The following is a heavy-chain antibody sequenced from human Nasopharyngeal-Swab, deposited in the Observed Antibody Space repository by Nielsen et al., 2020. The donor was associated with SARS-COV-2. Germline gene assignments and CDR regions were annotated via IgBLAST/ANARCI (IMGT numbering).Heavy chain of an antibody. CDR1: GGAFGRYG. D-gene: IGHD3-3*01. Sequence: ASVKASCKASGGAFGRYGIRWVRQAPGQGLEGMGWISANHGNTNYAQKLQGRVTMTTDKSTSKAYMELRSLRSDDTAVYYCARASHRVGSYYNFWSGYYRDYYYYGMDVWGQGTTVTVSS. J-gene: IGHJ6*02. CDR2: ISANHGNT. CDR3: ARASHRVGSYYNFWSGYYRDYYYYGMDV. V-gene: IGHV1-18*01.